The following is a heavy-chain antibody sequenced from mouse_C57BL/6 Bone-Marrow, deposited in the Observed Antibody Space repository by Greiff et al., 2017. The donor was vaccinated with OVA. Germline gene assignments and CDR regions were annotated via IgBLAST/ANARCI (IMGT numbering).Heavy chain of an antibody. Sequence: VKVVESGAELVRPGTSVKVSCKASGYAFTNYLIEWVKQRPGQGLEWIGVINPGSGGTNYNEKFKGKATLTADKSSSTAYMQLSSLTSEDSAVYFCAREGYYYVSVGYIYYAMDYWGQGTSVTVSA. D-gene: IGHD1-1*01. V-gene: IGHV1-54*01. J-gene: IGHJ4*01. CDR3: AREGYYYVSVGYIYYAMDY. CDR2: INPGSGGT. CDR1: GYAFTNYL.